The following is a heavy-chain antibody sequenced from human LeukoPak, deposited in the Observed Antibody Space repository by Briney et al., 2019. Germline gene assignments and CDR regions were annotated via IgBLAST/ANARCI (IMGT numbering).Heavy chain of an antibody. CDR2: ISGSGGGT. D-gene: IGHD3-10*01. CDR3: AKLYYYGSGSRIGWYFQH. CDR1: GFTFSSYA. J-gene: IGHJ1*01. V-gene: IGHV3-23*01. Sequence: PGGSLRLSCAASGFTFSSYAMSWVRQAPGKGLEWVSAISGSGGGTYYADSVKGRFTISRDNSKNTLYLQMNSLRAEDTAVYYCAKLYYYGSGSRIGWYFQHWGQGTLVTVSS.